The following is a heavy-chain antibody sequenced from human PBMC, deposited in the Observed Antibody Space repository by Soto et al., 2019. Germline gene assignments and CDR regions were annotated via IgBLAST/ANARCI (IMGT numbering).Heavy chain of an antibody. CDR3: AKGGWLDD. J-gene: IGHJ4*02. V-gene: IGHV3-23*01. Sequence: EVHLLESGGDLVQPGGSLRLSCAASGFSFTASIMSWFRQAPGQGLEWVSAISVSGDKTYYADSVKGRFTISRDDANNTLYLQLNSLSVDDTAIYYCAKGGWLDDCGQGTLVTVSS. D-gene: IGHD5-12*01. CDR2: ISVSGDKT. CDR1: GFSFTASI.